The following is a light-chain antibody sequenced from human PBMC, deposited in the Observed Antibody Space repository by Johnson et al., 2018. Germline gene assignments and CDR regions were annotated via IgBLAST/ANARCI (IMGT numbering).Light chain of an antibody. J-gene: IGLJ1*01. Sequence: QSVLTQPPSVSAAPGQKVTISCSGSSSNIGNNYVSWYQQLPGTAPKLLIYENNKRPSGIPDRFSGSKSGTSATLGLTGLPTGAEADYYCGTWDSRLSAGNVFGTGTKVTVL. V-gene: IGLV1-51*02. CDR1: SSNIGNNY. CDR3: GTWDSRLSAGNV. CDR2: ENN.